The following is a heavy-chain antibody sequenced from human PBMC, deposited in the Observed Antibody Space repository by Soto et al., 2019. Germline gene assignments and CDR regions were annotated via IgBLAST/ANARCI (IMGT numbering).Heavy chain of an antibody. Sequence: QVQLVESGGGVVQPGGSLRLSCTTSGSTFTTYGMYWVRQAPGKGLEWVAIRWHDGSNKYYGDSVKGRFTICRANSKTTLYIQMNSLRAGDTALYYCARGDWTGAYCYSGPFNDGVDVWCQGTTVTVSS. D-gene: IGHD2-15*01. V-gene: IGHV3-33*08. CDR1: GSTFTTYG. J-gene: IGHJ6*02. CDR2: RWHDGSNK. CDR3: ARGDWTGAYCYSGPFNDGVDV.